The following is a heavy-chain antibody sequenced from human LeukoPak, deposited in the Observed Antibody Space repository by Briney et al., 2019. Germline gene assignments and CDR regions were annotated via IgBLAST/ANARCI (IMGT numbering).Heavy chain of an antibody. CDR1: GGSISSSSYY. D-gene: IGHD6-13*01. CDR2: IKQDGSEK. J-gene: IGHJ1*01. V-gene: IGHV3-7*01. CDR3: ARGVPSSWSGDEYFQH. Sequence: ETLSLTCTVSGGSISSSSYYWGWIRQPPGKGLEWVANIKQDGSEKYYVDSVKGRFTISRDNAKNSLYLQMNSLRAEDTAVYYCARGVPSSWSGDEYFQHWGQGTLVTVSS.